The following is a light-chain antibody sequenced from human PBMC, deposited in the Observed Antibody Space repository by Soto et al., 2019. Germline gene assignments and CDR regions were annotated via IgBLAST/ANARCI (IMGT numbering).Light chain of an antibody. CDR1: SSNIGANYD. Sequence: QSALTQPPSVSGAPGQRVTISCTGSSSNIGANYDVHWYQQLPGTAPKLLIYGNTNRPSGVPDRFSGSKSGTSASLAITGLQAEDEADYYCQSYDSSLSAHNYVFGTGTKVTVL. CDR3: QSYDSSLSAHNYV. J-gene: IGLJ1*01. CDR2: GNT. V-gene: IGLV1-40*01.